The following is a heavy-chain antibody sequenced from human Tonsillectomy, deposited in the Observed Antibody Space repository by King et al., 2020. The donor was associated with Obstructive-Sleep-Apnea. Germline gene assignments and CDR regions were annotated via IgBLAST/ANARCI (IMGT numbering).Heavy chain of an antibody. D-gene: IGHD3-22*01. Sequence: QLVQSGGGVVQPGRSLRLSCAASGFTFSSYAMHWVRQAPGKGLEWVAVISFDGSNKFYADSVKGRFTISRDNSKNTLYLQMNSLRAEDTAVYYCARDYARITMIVVVSPFDYWGQGTLVTVSS. CDR2: ISFDGSNK. CDR3: ARDYARITMIVVVSPFDY. J-gene: IGHJ4*02. V-gene: IGHV3-30-3*01. CDR1: GFTFSSYA.